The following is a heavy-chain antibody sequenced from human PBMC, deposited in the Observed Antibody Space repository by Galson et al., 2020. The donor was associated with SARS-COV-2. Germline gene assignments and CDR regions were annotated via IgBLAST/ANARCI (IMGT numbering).Heavy chain of an antibody. V-gene: IGHV3-30-3*01. CDR2: ISYDGSNK. CDR1: GFTFSSYA. J-gene: IGHJ4*02. CDR3: ARVNGPPYYDFWSGYYSAPIDY. D-gene: IGHD3-3*01. Sequence: GGSLRLSCAASGFTFSSYAMHWVRQAPGKGLEWVAVISYDGSNKYYADSVKGRFTISRDNSKNTLYLQMNSLRAEDTAVYYCARVNGPPYYDFWSGYYSAPIDYWGQGTLVTVSS.